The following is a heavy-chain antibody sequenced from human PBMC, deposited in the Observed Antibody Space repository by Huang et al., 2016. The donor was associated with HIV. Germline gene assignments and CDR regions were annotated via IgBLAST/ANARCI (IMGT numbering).Heavy chain of an antibody. J-gene: IGHJ4*02. Sequence: QVQLVQSGSELKKPGASVKISCKASGYDLTHYGVNWVRQAPGQGLEWMGWINTDSGNPTNAQGFTGRFVFSLDTSVGTASLQISSLKAEDTAIDYCARHYCGGNNCYSDIWGQGTLVTVSS. CDR1: GYDLTHYG. CDR2: INTDSGNP. V-gene: IGHV7-4-1*02. D-gene: IGHD2-21*01. CDR3: ARHYCGGNNCYSDI.